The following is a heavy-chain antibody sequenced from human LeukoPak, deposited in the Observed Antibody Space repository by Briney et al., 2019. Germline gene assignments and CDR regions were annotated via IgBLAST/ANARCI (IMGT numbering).Heavy chain of an antibody. CDR3: APLGDSSS. J-gene: IGHJ5*02. V-gene: IGHV3-43*01. Sequence: GGSLRLSCAASGFTFDDYTMHWVRQAPGKGLEWVSLISWDGGSTYYADSVKGRFTISRDNSKNSLYLQMNSLRTEDTALYCCAPLGDSSSWGQGTLVTVSS. D-gene: IGHD6-13*01. CDR1: GFTFDDYT. CDR2: ISWDGGST.